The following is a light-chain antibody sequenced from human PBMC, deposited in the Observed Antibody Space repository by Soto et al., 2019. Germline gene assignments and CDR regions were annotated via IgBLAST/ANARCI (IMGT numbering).Light chain of an antibody. CDR1: QSISSY. V-gene: IGKV1-39*01. Sequence: DIQMTQSPSSLSASVGDRVTITCRAIQSISSYLNWYQQKPGKAPKLLIYDASSLQSGVPSRFSGSGSGTDFTLTISSLQPEDFSPYYCQQSYSTPTWTFGQGTKVDIK. CDR3: QQSYSTPTWT. J-gene: IGKJ1*01. CDR2: DAS.